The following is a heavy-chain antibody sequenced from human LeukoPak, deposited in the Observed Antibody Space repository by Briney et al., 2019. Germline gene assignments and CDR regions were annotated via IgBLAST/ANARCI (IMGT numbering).Heavy chain of an antibody. CDR3: ARDLGSSFWFDP. Sequence: PSETLSLTCTVSGGSISSSSYYWGWIRQPPGKGLEWIGSIYYSGSTYYNPSLKSRVTISVDTSKNQFSLKLSSVTAADTAVYYCARDLGSSFWFDPWGQGTLVTVSS. CDR1: GGSISSSSYY. J-gene: IGHJ5*02. CDR2: IYYSGST. V-gene: IGHV4-39*07. D-gene: IGHD6-13*01.